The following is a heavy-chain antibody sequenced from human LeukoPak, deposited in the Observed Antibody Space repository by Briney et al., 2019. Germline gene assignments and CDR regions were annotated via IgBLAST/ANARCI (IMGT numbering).Heavy chain of an antibody. CDR3: ARNMYYYGSGSYFGV. CDR2: IYYSGST. V-gene: IGHV4-59*12. J-gene: IGHJ6*04. D-gene: IGHD3-10*01. Sequence: SETLSLTCTVSGGSISSYYWSWIRQPPGKGLEWIGYIYYSGSTNYIPSLKSRVTISVDTSKNQFSLKLSSVTAADTAVYYCARNMYYYGSGSYFGVWGKGTTVTISS. CDR1: GGSISSYY.